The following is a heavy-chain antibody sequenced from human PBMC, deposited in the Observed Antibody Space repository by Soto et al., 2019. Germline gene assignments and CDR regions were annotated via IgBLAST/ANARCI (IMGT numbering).Heavy chain of an antibody. V-gene: IGHV3-30-3*01. Sequence: QVQLVESGGGVVQPGRSLRLSCAASGFTFSRYAMHWVRQAPGKGLEWVAVISYDGSNKYYADSVKGRFTISRDNSKNTLYLQMNSLRAEDTAVYYCAREGTVLRYRQWDYWGQGTLVTVSS. D-gene: IGHD3-9*01. CDR1: GFTFSRYA. J-gene: IGHJ4*02. CDR2: ISYDGSNK. CDR3: AREGTVLRYRQWDY.